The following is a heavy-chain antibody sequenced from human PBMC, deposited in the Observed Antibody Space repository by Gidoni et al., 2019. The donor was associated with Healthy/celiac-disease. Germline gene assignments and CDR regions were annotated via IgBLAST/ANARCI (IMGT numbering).Heavy chain of an antibody. J-gene: IGHJ6*02. CDR1: DFTFSSYS. CDR2: ISSSSSTI. D-gene: IGHD3-10*01. Sequence: EVQLVESGGGLVQHGGSLRLSCAASDFTFSSYSRNWIRQVTGKGLEWVSYISSSSSTIYYADSVKGRFTISRDNAKNSLYLQMNSLRDEDTAVYYCARQDGSGSYYYYYYGMDVWGQGTTVTVSS. CDR3: ARQDGSGSYYYYYYGMDV. V-gene: IGHV3-48*02.